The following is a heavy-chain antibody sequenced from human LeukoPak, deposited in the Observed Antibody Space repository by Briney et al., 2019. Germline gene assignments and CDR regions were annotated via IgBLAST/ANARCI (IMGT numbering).Heavy chain of an antibody. CDR3: ARVVPAADFDY. CDR1: GVPISSGGYY. D-gene: IGHD2-2*01. J-gene: IGHJ4*02. CDR2: IYYSGST. V-gene: IGHV4-31*03. Sequence: KSSQTLSLTCTVSGVPISSGGYYWSWIRQHPGKGLEWIGYIYYSGSTYYNPSLKSRVTISVDTSKNQFSLKLSSVTAADTAVYYCARVVPAADFDYWGQGTLVTVSS.